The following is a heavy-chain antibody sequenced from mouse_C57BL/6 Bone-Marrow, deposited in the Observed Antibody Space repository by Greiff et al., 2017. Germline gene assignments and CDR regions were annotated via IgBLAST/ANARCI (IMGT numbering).Heavy chain of an antibody. Sequence: VQLQQPGAELVMPGASVKLSCKASGYTFTSYWMHWVKQRPGQGLEWIGEIDPSDSYTNYNQKFKGKATLTVDKSSSTAYMQLSSLTSEDSAVYYCAIDYGNFDYWGQGTTLTVSS. CDR1: GYTFTSYW. CDR2: IDPSDSYT. D-gene: IGHD2-1*01. V-gene: IGHV1-69*01. CDR3: AIDYGNFDY. J-gene: IGHJ2*01.